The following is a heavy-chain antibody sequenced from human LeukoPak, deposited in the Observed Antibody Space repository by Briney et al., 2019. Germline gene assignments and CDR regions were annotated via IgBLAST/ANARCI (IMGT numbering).Heavy chain of an antibody. V-gene: IGHV3-23*01. J-gene: IGHJ1*01. CDR3: AKGLVGTEYFQH. Sequence: GGSLRLSCAASGFTFSSYAMSWVRQAPGKGLEWISTISGSGGGTYYADSVKGRFTISRDDSKNTLSLQMNSLRAEDTAVYHCAKGLVGTEYFQHWGQGTLVTVSS. D-gene: IGHD2-8*02. CDR1: GFTFSSYA. CDR2: ISGSGGGT.